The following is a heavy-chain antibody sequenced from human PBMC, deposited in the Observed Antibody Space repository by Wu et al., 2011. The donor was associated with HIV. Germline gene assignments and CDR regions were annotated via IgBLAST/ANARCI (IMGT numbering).Heavy chain of an antibody. CDR1: GGAFSSYA. V-gene: IGHV1-69*05. CDR3: ARAWKQQLVKFVYYYYAMDV. Sequence: PGSSVKVSCAASGGAFSSYAISWVRQAPGQGLEWMGGIIPMFGTANYAQKFQGRLTITTDGSTTTAYMELSSLRSEDTAVYYCARAWKQQLVKFVYYYYAMDVWGQGTTVTVSS. J-gene: IGHJ6*02. D-gene: IGHD6-13*01. CDR2: IIPMFGTA.